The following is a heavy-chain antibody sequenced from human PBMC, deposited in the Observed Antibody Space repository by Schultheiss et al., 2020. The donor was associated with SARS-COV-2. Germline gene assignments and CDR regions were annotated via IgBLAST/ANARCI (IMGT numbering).Heavy chain of an antibody. CDR3: ARDSGYVFRAFDI. Sequence: SETLSLTCTVSGGSISSSSYYWGWIRQPPGKGLEWIGRIYTSGSTNYNPSLKSRVTISVDTSKNQFSLKLSSVTAADTAVYYCARDSGYVFRAFDIWGQGTMVTVSS. CDR1: GGSISSSSYY. J-gene: IGHJ3*02. D-gene: IGHD5-12*01. CDR2: IYTSGST. V-gene: IGHV4-39*07.